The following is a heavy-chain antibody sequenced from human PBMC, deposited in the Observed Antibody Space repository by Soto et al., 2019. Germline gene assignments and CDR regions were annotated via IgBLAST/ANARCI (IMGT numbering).Heavy chain of an antibody. V-gene: IGHV4-39*01. CDR2: IYYSGST. J-gene: IGHJ4*02. Sequence: SSETLSLTCTVSGGSISSSSYYWGWIRQPPGKGLEWIGSIYYSGSTYYNPSLKSRVTVSVDTSKNQFSLKLSSVTAADTAVYYCARHIDDFWSGSPYYFDYRGQGTLVTVSS. CDR3: ARHIDDFWSGSPYYFDY. CDR1: GGSISSSSYY. D-gene: IGHD3-3*01.